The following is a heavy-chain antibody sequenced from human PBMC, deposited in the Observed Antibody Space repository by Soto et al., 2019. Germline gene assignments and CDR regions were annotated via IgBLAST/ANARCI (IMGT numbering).Heavy chain of an antibody. D-gene: IGHD2-15*01. J-gene: IGHJ6*02. CDR1: GGTFSSYA. CDR3: ARDPVVVVVAAHSYYYYYGMDV. CDR2: IIPIFGTA. Sequence: SVKVSCKASGGTFSSYAISWVRQAPGQGLEWMGGIIPIFGTANYAQKFQGRVTITADESTSTAYMELSSLRSEDTAVYYCARDPVVVVVAAHSYYYYYGMDVWGQGTTVTVSS. V-gene: IGHV1-69*13.